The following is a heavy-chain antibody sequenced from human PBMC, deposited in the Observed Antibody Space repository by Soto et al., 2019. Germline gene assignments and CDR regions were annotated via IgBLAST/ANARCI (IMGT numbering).Heavy chain of an antibody. J-gene: IGHJ4*02. Sequence: ASVKVSCKASGGTFSSYAISWVRQAPGQGLEWMGGIIPIFGTANYAQKFQGRVTITADKSTSTAYMELSSLRSEDTAVYYCARVNMVRGVISGFDYWGQGTLVTVSS. CDR3: ARVNMVRGVISGFDY. CDR1: GGTFSSYA. V-gene: IGHV1-69*06. D-gene: IGHD3-10*01. CDR2: IIPIFGTA.